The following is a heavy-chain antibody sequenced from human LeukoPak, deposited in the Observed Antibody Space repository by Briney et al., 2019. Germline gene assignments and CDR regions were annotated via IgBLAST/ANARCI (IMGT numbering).Heavy chain of an antibody. J-gene: IGHJ3*01. Sequence: SGGSLRLSCAASRFIFSTYGMHWVRQAPGKGLEWVAFIRPDGSNECYAASVRGRFAISRDNSQNTLYLQMNSLRAEDTAIYYCAKDDSSPVVPGAADVFDAWGQGTMVTVS. CDR2: IRPDGSNE. CDR1: RFIFSTYG. D-gene: IGHD2-2*01. CDR3: AKDDSSPVVPGAADVFDA. V-gene: IGHV3-30*02.